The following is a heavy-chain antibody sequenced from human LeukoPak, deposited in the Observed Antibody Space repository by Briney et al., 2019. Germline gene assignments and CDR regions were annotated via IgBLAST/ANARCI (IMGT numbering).Heavy chain of an antibody. CDR1: GYAFTDYH. CDR3: ARTSADDYPWGTLGDAFDV. D-gene: IGHD3-16*01. V-gene: IGHV1-2*02. CDR2: VITKSGGT. J-gene: IGHJ3*01. Sequence: ASVKVSCKASGYAFTDYHISWVRQAPGQGLEWMGWVITKSGGTKYAQKFQGRVTMTRDTSISTAYMEMSSLKSDDTAVYYCARTSADDYPWGTLGDAFDVWGRGTTVVVSS.